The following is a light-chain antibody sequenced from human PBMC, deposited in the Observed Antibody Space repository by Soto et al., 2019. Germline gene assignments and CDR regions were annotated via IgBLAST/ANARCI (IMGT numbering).Light chain of an antibody. Sequence: EIVMTQSPATLSVSPGERATPSCRASQSVSNNYLAWYQQKPGQAPRLLIYGASNRATGIPDRFSGSGSGTDFTLTISRLEPEDFAVYYCQQYGSSGTFGQGTKV. V-gene: IGKV3-20*01. CDR2: GAS. CDR3: QQYGSSGT. J-gene: IGKJ1*01. CDR1: QSVSNNY.